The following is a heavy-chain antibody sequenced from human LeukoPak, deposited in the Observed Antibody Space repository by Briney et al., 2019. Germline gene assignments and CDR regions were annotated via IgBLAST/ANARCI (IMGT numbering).Heavy chain of an antibody. D-gene: IGHD2-21*02. V-gene: IGHV3-30*03. CDR3: ARNRNLVVATALGY. CDR2: ISHDGSNE. J-gene: IGHJ4*02. CDR1: KFIFSSYD. Sequence: GGSLRLSCVASKFIFSSYDMHWVRQAPGKGLEWVAAISHDGSNEYYADSVKGRFTISRDNSRNTLFLQLNSLTTKDTAVYYCARNRNLVVATALGYWGQGTLVTVSS.